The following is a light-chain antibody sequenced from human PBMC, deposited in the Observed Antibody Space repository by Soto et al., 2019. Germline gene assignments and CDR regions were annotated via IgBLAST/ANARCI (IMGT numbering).Light chain of an antibody. CDR3: SSNTRSRTRV. V-gene: IGLV2-14*01. CDR1: SSDIGGYNY. Sequence: QSVLTQPPSVSAAPGQKVTISCTGTSSDIGGYNYVSWYQHHPGKAPKLMIYEVSHRPSGVSDRFSGSKSGNTASLTISGLQGEDEADYYCSSNTRSRTRVFGGGTKLTVL. J-gene: IGLJ3*02. CDR2: EVS.